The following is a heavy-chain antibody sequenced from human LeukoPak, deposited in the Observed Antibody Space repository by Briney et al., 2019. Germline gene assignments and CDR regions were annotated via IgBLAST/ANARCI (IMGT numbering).Heavy chain of an antibody. CDR1: GYSFTTYW. Sequence: GESLKISCKGAGYSFTTYWIGWVRQMPGKGLEWMGIIYPGDSDARCSPSFQGQVTISADKSISTAYLQWSSLKASDTAMYYCARHRPAAAGTGFDYWGQGTLVTVSS. J-gene: IGHJ4*02. CDR2: IYPGDSDA. D-gene: IGHD6-13*01. CDR3: ARHRPAAAGTGFDY. V-gene: IGHV5-51*01.